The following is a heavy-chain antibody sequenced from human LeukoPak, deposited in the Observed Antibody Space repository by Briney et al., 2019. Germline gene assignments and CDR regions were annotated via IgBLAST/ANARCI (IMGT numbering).Heavy chain of an antibody. Sequence: ASVKVSCKASGYTFIGYYLHWVRRRPGQGLEWMGWINPNGGRIKYSESFQGRVTLTRDTSISTAYMELNRLGSDDTGLYYCARSSQRIATSPDFDIWGQGTLVSVSS. CDR1: GYTFIGYY. J-gene: IGHJ4*02. V-gene: IGHV1-2*02. CDR3: ARSSQRIATSPDFDI. CDR2: INPNGGRI. D-gene: IGHD2-2*01.